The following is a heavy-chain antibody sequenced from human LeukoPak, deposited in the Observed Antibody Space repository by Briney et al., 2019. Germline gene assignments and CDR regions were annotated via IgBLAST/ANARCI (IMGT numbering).Heavy chain of an antibody. Sequence: PSQTLSLTCTVSGGSISSPNYFWSWLRQHPGKGLEWNAYIHYSRGAYYNPSLESRVTMSVDSSKNQFSLKLSSVTAADTALYYCAREVDVPSTSDAFDIWGQGTMVTVSS. V-gene: IGHV4-31*03. CDR3: AREVDVPSTSDAFDI. CDR2: IHYSRGA. CDR1: GGSISSPNYF. J-gene: IGHJ3*02. D-gene: IGHD2-2*01.